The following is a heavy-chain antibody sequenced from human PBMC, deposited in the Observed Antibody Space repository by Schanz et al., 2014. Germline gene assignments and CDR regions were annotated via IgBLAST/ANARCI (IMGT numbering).Heavy chain of an antibody. V-gene: IGHV3-74*02. J-gene: IGHJ4*02. D-gene: IGHD4-17*01. CDR3: ARVLGGDEGLDQ. CDR1: GFTFSAYW. Sequence: EVQLVEYGGGLVQPGESLRLSCAASGFTFSAYWMHWVRQAPGKGLVWVSRIQSDGSITTYADSVKGRFAISRDNAKNTLYLQMNSLRAEDTALYYCARVLGGDEGLDQWGQGTLVTVSS. CDR2: IQSDGSIT.